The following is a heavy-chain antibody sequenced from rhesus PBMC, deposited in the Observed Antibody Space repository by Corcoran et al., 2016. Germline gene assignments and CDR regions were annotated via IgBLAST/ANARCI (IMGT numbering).Heavy chain of an antibody. D-gene: IGHD3-16*01. V-gene: IGHV4-122*02. J-gene: IGHJ5-2*02. CDR3: ARDRGKYYSGSYYYV. Sequence: QVQLQESGPGLLKPSETLSLTCAVSGGSIRNDNHYWSWIRQPPGKGVEWIGYIRYSGKPRNNSALGGRVSISRDTSKTQFSLKLNSVTAADTAVYYCARDRGKYYSGSYYYVWGRGILVTVSS. CDR2: IRYSGKP. CDR1: GGSIRNDNHY.